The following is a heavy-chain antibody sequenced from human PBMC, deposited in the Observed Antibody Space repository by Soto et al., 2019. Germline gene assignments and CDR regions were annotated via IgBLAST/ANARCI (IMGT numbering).Heavy chain of an antibody. V-gene: IGHV4-31*03. CDR3: ARDIRFGLSDAFDI. CDR1: GGSISSGGYY. Sequence: SETLSLTCTVSGGSISSGGYYWTWIRQHPGKGLEWIAYIYYSGTSYYNPSLKSRVIIAVDTSKNHFSLKLSSVTAADTAVYYCARDIRFGLSDAFDIWGQGTMVTVSS. CDR2: IYYSGTS. D-gene: IGHD3-16*01. J-gene: IGHJ3*02.